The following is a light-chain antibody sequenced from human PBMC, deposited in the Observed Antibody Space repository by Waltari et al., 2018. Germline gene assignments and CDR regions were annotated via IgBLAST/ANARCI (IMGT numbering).Light chain of an antibody. Sequence: DIVMTQSPLSLPVTPGEPTSFSCRSSQSLLYSNGNNYLDWYLQKPGQSPQLLIYLGSNRASGVPDRFSVSGSGTDFTLKISRVEAEDVGIYYCVQSLQTPPTFGQGTKVEIK. CDR3: VQSLQTPPT. V-gene: IGKV2-28*01. CDR1: QSLLYSNGNNY. J-gene: IGKJ1*01. CDR2: LGS.